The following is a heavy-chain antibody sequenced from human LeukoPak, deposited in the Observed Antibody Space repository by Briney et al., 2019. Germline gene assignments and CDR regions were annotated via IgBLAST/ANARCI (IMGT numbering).Heavy chain of an antibody. CDR2: IHYSGSS. D-gene: IGHD3-16*02. CDR1: GGSISTYY. CDR3: ARVQDDYYVWGSYLSPYYYYMDV. Sequence: PSETLSLTCAVSGGSISTYYWSWIRQPPGKGLEWIGYIHYSGSSDYNPSLKSRVTISLDTSKNQFSLKLSSVTAADTAVYYCARVQDDYYVWGSYLSPYYYYMDVWGKGTTVTVSS. V-gene: IGHV4-59*01. J-gene: IGHJ6*03.